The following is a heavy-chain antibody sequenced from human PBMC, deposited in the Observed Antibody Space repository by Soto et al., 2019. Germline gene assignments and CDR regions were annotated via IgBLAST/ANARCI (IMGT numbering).Heavy chain of an antibody. V-gene: IGHV3-23*01. Sequence: EVQLLESGGGLVQPGGSLRLSCAASGFTFSSYAMSWVRQAPGKGLEWVSAISGSGGSTYYADSVKGRFTISRDNGKNALFLQTKSLRSDDTAVYDCANEWKIDQPGAFGIWGQGTIVTVSS. CDR1: GFTFSSYA. D-gene: IGHD1-1*01. CDR3: ANEWKIDQPGAFGI. CDR2: ISGSGGST. J-gene: IGHJ3*02.